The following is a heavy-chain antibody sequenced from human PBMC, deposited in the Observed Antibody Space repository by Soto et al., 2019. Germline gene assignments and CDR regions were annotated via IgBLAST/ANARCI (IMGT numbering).Heavy chain of an antibody. CDR2: IYYSGST. J-gene: IGHJ6*03. V-gene: IGHV4-39*01. CDR3: ARQVAYTAMVLYYYYYMDV. Sequence: SATLSLTCTVSGGSISSSSYYWGWIRQPPGKGLEWIGSIYYSGSTYYNPSLKSRVTISVDTSKNQFSLKLSSVTAADTAVYYCARQVAYTAMVLYYYYYMDVWGKGTTVTVSS. CDR1: GGSISSSSYY. D-gene: IGHD5-18*01.